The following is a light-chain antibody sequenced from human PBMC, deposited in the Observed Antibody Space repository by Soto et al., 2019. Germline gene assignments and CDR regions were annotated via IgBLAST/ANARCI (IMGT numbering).Light chain of an antibody. V-gene: IGKV3-20*01. CDR3: QQYETSPSYS. CDR1: QSVDSSY. CDR2: GAS. J-gene: IGKJ2*03. Sequence: DIVLTQSPGTLSLSPGERATLSCRASQSVDSSYLAWYQQKPGQAPRLLIYGASSRATGIPDGFSGSGSGTDFTLTISRLEPEDFAVYYCQQYETSPSYSFGQGTKLEIK.